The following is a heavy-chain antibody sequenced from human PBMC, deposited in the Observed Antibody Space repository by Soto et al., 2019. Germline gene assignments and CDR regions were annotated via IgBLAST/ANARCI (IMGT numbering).Heavy chain of an antibody. Sequence: EVQLVETGGGLIQPGGSLRLSCAASGFTVSSNYMSWVRQAPGKGLEWVSVIYSGGSTSYADSVKGRFTISRDNSKNTLYLQMNSLRAEDTAVYYCARDHYDILTGYYYYGMDVWGQGTTVTVSS. V-gene: IGHV3-53*02. D-gene: IGHD3-9*01. CDR1: GFTVSSNY. CDR2: IYSGGST. J-gene: IGHJ6*02. CDR3: ARDHYDILTGYYYYGMDV.